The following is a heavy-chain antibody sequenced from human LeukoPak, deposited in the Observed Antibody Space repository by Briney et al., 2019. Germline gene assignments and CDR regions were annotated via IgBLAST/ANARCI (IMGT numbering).Heavy chain of an antibody. CDR3: AQTTGWPGFDF. V-gene: IGHV4-4*09. Sequence: PSETLSLTCSASGASTSDKYWSWIRQTPRRTLEWIGPIYNGRNTKYNPSLTSRVTISVDTSKNQFSLSLTSVTAADTAMYYCAQTTGWPGFDFWGPGALVTVSS. CDR1: GASTSDKY. D-gene: IGHD6-19*01. CDR2: IYNGRNT. J-gene: IGHJ4*02.